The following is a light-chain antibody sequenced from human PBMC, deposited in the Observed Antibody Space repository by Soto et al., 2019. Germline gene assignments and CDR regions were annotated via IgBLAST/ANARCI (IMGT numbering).Light chain of an antibody. Sequence: SYELTQPPSVSVSPGQTASITCSGDKLGDKYACWHQQKPGQSPVLVIYQDSKRPSGIPERFSGSNSGNTATLTISGTQAMDEADYYCQAWDSSTADVFGTGTKLTVL. CDR1: KLGDKY. J-gene: IGLJ1*01. CDR2: QDS. CDR3: QAWDSSTADV. V-gene: IGLV3-1*01.